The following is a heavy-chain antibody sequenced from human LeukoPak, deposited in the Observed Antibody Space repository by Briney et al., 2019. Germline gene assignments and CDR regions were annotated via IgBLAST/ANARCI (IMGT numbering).Heavy chain of an antibody. V-gene: IGHV3-30*02. CDR1: GFTFSNYW. J-gene: IGHJ5*02. Sequence: GGSLRLSCAASGFTFSNYWMSWVRQAPGKGLEWVAFIRYDGSNKYYADSVKGRFTISRDNSNNTLYLQMNSLRAEDTAVYYCAKDWYYDILTGSNWFDPWGQGTLVSVSS. D-gene: IGHD3-9*01. CDR3: AKDWYYDILTGSNWFDP. CDR2: IRYDGSNK.